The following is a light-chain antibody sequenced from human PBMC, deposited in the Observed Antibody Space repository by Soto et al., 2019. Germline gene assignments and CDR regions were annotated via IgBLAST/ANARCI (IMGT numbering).Light chain of an antibody. CDR2: AAS. CDR1: QSISSW. J-gene: IGKJ5*01. Sequence: DIQMTQSPSTLSASVGDRVTITCRASQSISSWLAWYQQKPGKAPKFLIYAASTLQSGVPSRFSGSGSGTDFTLTISSLQPDDFATYYCQQYNTYSTFGQGTRLEIK. CDR3: QQYNTYST. V-gene: IGKV1-5*01.